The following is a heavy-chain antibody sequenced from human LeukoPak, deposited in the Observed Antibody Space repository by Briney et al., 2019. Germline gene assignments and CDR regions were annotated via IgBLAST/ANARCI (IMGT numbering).Heavy chain of an antibody. CDR1: GGTFSSYA. D-gene: IGHD3-10*01. J-gene: IGHJ4*02. Sequence: GASVKVSCKASGGTFSSYAISWVRQAPGQGLEWMGGIIPIFGTANYAQKFQGRVTITTDESTSTAYMELSSLRSEDTAVYYCATRVAGRSLFSFDYWGQGTLVTVSS. CDR3: ATRVAGRSLFSFDY. V-gene: IGHV1-69*05. CDR2: IIPIFGTA.